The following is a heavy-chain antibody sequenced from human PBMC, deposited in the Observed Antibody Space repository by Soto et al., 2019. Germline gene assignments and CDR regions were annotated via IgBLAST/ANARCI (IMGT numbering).Heavy chain of an antibody. D-gene: IGHD3-10*01. Sequence: QVQLQESAPGLVKPSGTLSLTCAVSSGSISSSNWWSWVRQPPGKGLERIGEIYHSGSTNYNPSLKSRVTISVDKSKNQFSLKLSSVTAADTAVYYCARVRTLLWFGEVEDAFDIWGQGTMVTVSS. J-gene: IGHJ3*02. CDR2: IYHSGST. V-gene: IGHV4-4*02. CDR3: ARVRTLLWFGEVEDAFDI. CDR1: SGSISSSNW.